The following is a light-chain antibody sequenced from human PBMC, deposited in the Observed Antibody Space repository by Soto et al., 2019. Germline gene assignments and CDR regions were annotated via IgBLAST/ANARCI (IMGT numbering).Light chain of an antibody. CDR2: HAS. CDR1: QSVSSY. J-gene: IGKJ5*01. V-gene: IGKV3-11*01. CDR3: QQRSNWPIT. Sequence: EIVLTQSPATLSLSPGERATLSCRPSQSVSSYLAWYQQKPGQAPRLLIYHASNRATGIPARFSGSGSGTDFTLTISSLEPEDFAVYYCQQRSNWPITFGQGTRLEI.